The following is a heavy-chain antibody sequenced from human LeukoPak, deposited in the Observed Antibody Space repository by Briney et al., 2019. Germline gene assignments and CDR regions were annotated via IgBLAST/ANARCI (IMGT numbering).Heavy chain of an antibody. Sequence: GGSLRLSCAASGFTFSSYAMSWVRQAPGKGLEWVSAISGSGGSTYYADSVKGRFTISRDNSKNTLYLQMNSLRAEDTAVYYCAKADPLPTIAVEYYYYGMDVWGQGTTVTVSS. J-gene: IGHJ6*02. D-gene: IGHD2-21*01. CDR2: ISGSGGST. V-gene: IGHV3-23*01. CDR1: GFTFSSYA. CDR3: AKADPLPTIAVEYYYYGMDV.